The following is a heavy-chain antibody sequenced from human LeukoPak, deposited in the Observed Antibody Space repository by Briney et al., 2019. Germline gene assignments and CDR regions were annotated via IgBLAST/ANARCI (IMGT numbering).Heavy chain of an antibody. CDR2: IRYDGSNK. Sequence: GGSLRLSCAASGFTFSSYGMHWVRQAPGKGLEWVAFIRYDGSNKYYADSVKGRFTISRDNSKNTLYLQMNSLRAEDTAVYYCAKDQVRYSSGWYADYWGQGTLVTVSS. CDR1: GFTFSSYG. CDR3: AKDQVRYSSGWYADY. J-gene: IGHJ4*02. D-gene: IGHD6-19*01. V-gene: IGHV3-30*02.